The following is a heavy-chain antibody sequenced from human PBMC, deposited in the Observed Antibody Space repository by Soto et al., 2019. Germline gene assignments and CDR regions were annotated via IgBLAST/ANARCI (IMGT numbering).Heavy chain of an antibody. Sequence: QVQLVQSGAEVKKPGSSVKVSCTASEGTFNSYTISWVRQAPGQGLEWMGRVIPILGMANFAQKFQGRVMITADKSTSTAYMVLSSLGSDDTAVYYCATNYGSGSTHFDYWGQGTLVTVSS. CDR3: ATNYGSGSTHFDY. D-gene: IGHD3-10*01. CDR1: EGTFNSYT. CDR2: VIPILGMA. V-gene: IGHV1-69*02. J-gene: IGHJ4*02.